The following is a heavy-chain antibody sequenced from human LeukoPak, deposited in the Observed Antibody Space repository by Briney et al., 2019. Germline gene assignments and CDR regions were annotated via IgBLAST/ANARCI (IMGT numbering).Heavy chain of an antibody. CDR3: ARLYDGSAYHADHFDY. V-gene: IGHV3-21*01. Sequence: PGGSLRLSCAASEFTFSSYNMNWVRQAPGKGLEWVSSISSSSDYIYYADSVKGRFTISIDNAKNSLYLQMNSLRAEDTAVYYCARLYDGSAYHADHFDYWGQGTLVIVSS. D-gene: IGHD3-22*01. J-gene: IGHJ4*02. CDR2: ISSSSDYI. CDR1: EFTFSSYN.